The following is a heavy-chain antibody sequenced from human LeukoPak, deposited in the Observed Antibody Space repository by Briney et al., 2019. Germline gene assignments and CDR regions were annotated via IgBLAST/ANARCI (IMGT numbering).Heavy chain of an antibody. CDR3: AKDVGWIIVGALY. D-gene: IGHD1-26*01. Sequence: PGGSLRLSCAASGFTFSSYEMNWVRQAPGKGLEWVSAISGSGGSTYYADSVKGRFTISRDNSKNTLYLQMNRLRAEDTAIYYCAKDVGWIIVGALYWGQGTLVTVSS. CDR2: ISGSGGST. J-gene: IGHJ4*02. V-gene: IGHV3-23*01. CDR1: GFTFSSYE.